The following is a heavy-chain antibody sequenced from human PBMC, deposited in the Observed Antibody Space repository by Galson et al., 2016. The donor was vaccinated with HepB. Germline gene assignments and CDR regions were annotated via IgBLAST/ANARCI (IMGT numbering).Heavy chain of an antibody. CDR2: MKGDGSAR. J-gene: IGHJ3*02. CDR1: GFIFSSHP. Sequence: SLRLSCAASGFIFSSHPMLWVRQAPGKGLEWVANMKGDGSARYYLDSVKGRFAISRDNAKNSLYLHMNGLRAEDTALYYCASQVVTPTDAFDIWGQGTMVTVST. D-gene: IGHD4-23*01. V-gene: IGHV3-7*03. CDR3: ASQVVTPTDAFDI.